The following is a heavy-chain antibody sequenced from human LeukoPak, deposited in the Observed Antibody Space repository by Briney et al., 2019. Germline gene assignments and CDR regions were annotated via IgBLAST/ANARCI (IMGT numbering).Heavy chain of an antibody. CDR3: ARGRSDIVVVPGYNWLDP. D-gene: IGHD2-2*01. J-gene: IGHJ5*02. V-gene: IGHV4-61*02. CDR2: IYTSGST. Sequence: PSETLSLTCTVSGGSISSGSYYWSWIRQPAGKGLEWIGRIYTSGSTNYNPSLKSRVTISVDTSKNQFSLKLSSVTAADTAVYYCARGRSDIVVVPGYNWLDPWGQGTLVTVSS. CDR1: GGSISSGSYY.